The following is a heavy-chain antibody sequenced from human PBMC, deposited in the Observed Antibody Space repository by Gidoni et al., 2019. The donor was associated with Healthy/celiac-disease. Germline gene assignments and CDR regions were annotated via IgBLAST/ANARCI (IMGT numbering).Heavy chain of an antibody. V-gene: IGHV3-30*03. J-gene: IGHJ4*02. CDR1: GFTFSTYD. CDR2: ISFDGSNK. CDR3: ARDLPLDY. Sequence: QVQLVESGGGVVQPGRSLRLSCAASGFTFSTYDMHWVRQAPGKGLEWVAVISFDGSNKYYADSVKGRFTISRDTSKNTLYLLVNSLRAEDTAVYYCARDLPLDYWGQGTLVTVSS.